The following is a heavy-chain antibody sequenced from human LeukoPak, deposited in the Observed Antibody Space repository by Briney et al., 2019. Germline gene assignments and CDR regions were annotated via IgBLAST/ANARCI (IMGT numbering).Heavy chain of an antibody. D-gene: IGHD3-10*01. CDR2: ITSSSSYI. Sequence: GGSLRLSCAASAFDFKTFSMNWVRQAPGKGLEWVSSITSSSSYIYYADSVRGRFTISRDNAKNSLYLQMNSLRAEDTAVYYCARDPGGSYYYYGMDVWGQGTTVTVSS. J-gene: IGHJ6*02. CDR1: AFDFKTFS. CDR3: ARDPGGSYYYYGMDV. V-gene: IGHV3-21*01.